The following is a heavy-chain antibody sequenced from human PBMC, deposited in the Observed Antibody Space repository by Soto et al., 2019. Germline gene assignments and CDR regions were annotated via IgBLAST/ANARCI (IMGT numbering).Heavy chain of an antibody. CDR1: GGSFSGYY. CDR2: INHSGST. V-gene: IGHV4-34*01. D-gene: IGHD2-2*01. J-gene: IGHJ6*03. CDR3: ARGDVVVPAASIRGSVDYMDV. Sequence: PSETLSLTCAVYGGSFSGYYWSWIRQPPGKGLEWIGEINHSGSTNYNPSLKSRVTISVDTSKNQFSLKLSSVTAADTAVYYCARGDVVVPAASIRGSVDYMDVWGKGTTVTVSS.